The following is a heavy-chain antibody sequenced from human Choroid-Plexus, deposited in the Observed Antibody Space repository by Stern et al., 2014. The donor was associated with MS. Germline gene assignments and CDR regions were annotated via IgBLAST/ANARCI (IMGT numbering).Heavy chain of an antibody. Sequence: VQLVESGGGVAQPGRPLRLSGAASGFTFGSFAMHWVRQAPGKGLGWGAGVSYDGSNKYYADSVKGRFTVSRDNSQNTLYMQMSSLRAEDTAVYYCAKDRQYLTYFFDHWGQGSLVTVSS. D-gene: IGHD2-8*01. V-gene: IGHV3-30*18. CDR1: GFTFGSFA. CDR3: AKDRQYLTYFFDH. CDR2: VSYDGSNK. J-gene: IGHJ5*02.